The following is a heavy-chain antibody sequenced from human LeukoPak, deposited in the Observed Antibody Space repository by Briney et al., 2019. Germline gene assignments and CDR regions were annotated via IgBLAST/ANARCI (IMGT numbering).Heavy chain of an antibody. CDR2: INTDGSST. CDR1: GFTFSSYW. Sequence: GGSLRLSCAASGFTFSSYWMHWVRQAPGKGLVWVSRINTDGSSTSYADSVKGRFTISRDNAKNTLYLQMNSLRAEDTAVYYCARRDSSGYYNWFDPWGLGTLVTVSS. V-gene: IGHV3-74*01. D-gene: IGHD3-22*01. J-gene: IGHJ5*02. CDR3: ARRDSSGYYNWFDP.